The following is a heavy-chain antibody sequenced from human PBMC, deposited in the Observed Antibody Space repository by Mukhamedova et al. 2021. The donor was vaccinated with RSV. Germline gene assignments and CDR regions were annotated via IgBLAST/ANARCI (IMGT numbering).Heavy chain of an antibody. CDR3: ASDGDYYAFDI. Sequence: VSYISSSSSYTNYADSVKDRFTISRDNAKNSLYLQMNSLRAEDTAVYYCASDGDYYAFDIWGQGTMVTVSS. V-gene: IGHV3-11*06. J-gene: IGHJ3*02. CDR2: ISSSSSYT. D-gene: IGHD4-17*01.